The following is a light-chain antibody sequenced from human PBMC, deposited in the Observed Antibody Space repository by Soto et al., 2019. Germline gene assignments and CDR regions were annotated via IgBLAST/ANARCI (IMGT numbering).Light chain of an antibody. CDR2: GAS. CDR3: HQYYSSPRT. J-gene: IGKJ4*01. V-gene: IGKV4-1*01. CDR1: QSVLASSNNNHL. Sequence: DIVMTQSPDSLAMSLGERATINCKSSQSVLASSNNNHLLAWYRQTPGQPPKLLIYGASTRESGVPDRIRGSGSGTDFTLTISSLQAEDVAVYYCHQYYSSPRTFGGWTNVESK.